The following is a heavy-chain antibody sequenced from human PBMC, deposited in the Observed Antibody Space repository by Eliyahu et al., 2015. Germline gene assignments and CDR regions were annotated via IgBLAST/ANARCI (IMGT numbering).Heavy chain of an antibody. Sequence: QVQLQESGPGLVKPSETLSXTCTVXGGSISSYYWSWIRQPPGKGLEWIGYIHYSGSTNYNPSLKSRVTISVDTSKNQFSLKLSSVTAADTAVYYCARGGDSGYDPLDYWGQGTLVTVSS. CDR3: ARGGDSGYDPLDY. V-gene: IGHV4-59*08. CDR1: GGSISSYY. J-gene: IGHJ4*02. D-gene: IGHD5-12*01. CDR2: IHYSGST.